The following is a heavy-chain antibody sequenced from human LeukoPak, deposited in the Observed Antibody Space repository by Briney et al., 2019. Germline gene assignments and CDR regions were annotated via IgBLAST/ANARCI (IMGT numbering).Heavy chain of an antibody. CDR2: ISYDGSNK. J-gene: IGHJ4*02. Sequence: PGRSLRLSCAASGFTFSSYAMHWVRQAPGKGLEWVAVISYDGSNKYYADSVKGRFTISRDNSKNTLYLQMNSLRAEDTAVYYCARDGDIVVGNGGIDYWGQGTLVTVSS. CDR1: GFTFSSYA. D-gene: IGHD2-15*01. CDR3: ARDGDIVVGNGGIDY. V-gene: IGHV3-30-3*01.